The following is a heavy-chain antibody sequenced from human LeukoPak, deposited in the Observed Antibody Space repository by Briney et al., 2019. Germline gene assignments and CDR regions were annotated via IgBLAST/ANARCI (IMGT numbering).Heavy chain of an antibody. D-gene: IGHD2-15*01. CDR1: GFTFSSYW. V-gene: IGHV3-74*01. J-gene: IGHJ4*02. CDR3: ARVSYCSGGSCYRRPFDY. Sequence: GGSLRLSCAASGFTFSSYWMHWVRQAPGKGLVWVSRINSDGSSTSYADSVKGRFTISRDNAKNTLYLQMNRLRAEDTAVYYCARVSYCSGGSCYRRPFDYWGQGTLVTVSS. CDR2: INSDGSST.